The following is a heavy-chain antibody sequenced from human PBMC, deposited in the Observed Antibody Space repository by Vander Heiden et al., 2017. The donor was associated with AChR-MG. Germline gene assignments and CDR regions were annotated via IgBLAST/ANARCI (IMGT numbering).Heavy chain of an antibody. J-gene: IGHJ3*01. D-gene: IGHD2-15*01. Sequence: QAQLVQSGSELKKSGASVKVSCKASGYKITNFAINWVRQAPGQGLEWMGWINTSTGKAAYAQGFTGRFVFSLDTSLSTAYLQISSLKTEDTAIYYCGVIVAGSFNVWGQGTMVSVSS. CDR2: INTSTGKA. CDR1: GYKITNFA. CDR3: GVIVAGSFNV. V-gene: IGHV7-4-1*02.